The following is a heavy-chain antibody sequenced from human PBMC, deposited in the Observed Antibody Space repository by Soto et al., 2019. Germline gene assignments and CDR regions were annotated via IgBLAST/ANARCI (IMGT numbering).Heavy chain of an antibody. J-gene: IGHJ3*02. V-gene: IGHV3-23*01. Sequence: GGSLRLSCAASGFTFSSYAMSWVRQAPGKGLEWVSAISGSGGSTYYADSVKGRFTISRDNSKNTLYLQMNSLRAEDTAVYYCARKGLTYYDFWSGEPIDAFDIWGQGTMVTVSS. CDR3: ARKGLTYYDFWSGEPIDAFDI. CDR1: GFTFSSYA. CDR2: ISGSGGST. D-gene: IGHD3-3*01.